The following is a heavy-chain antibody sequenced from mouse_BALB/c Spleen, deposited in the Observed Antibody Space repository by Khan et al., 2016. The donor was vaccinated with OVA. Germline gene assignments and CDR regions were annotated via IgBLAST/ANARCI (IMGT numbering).Heavy chain of an antibody. CDR2: ISSSGST. CDR1: GYSITSDYA. CDR3: ARDGSRYNYAMDY. V-gene: IGHV3-2*02. J-gene: IGHJ4*01. D-gene: IGHD2-3*01. Sequence: VQLKESGPGLVKPSQSLSLTCTVTGYSITSDYAWNWIRQFPGNKLEWMGSISSSGSTNYNPALKSRISITRDTSKNQFFLQLNSVTTEDTATYYCARDGSRYNYAMDYWGQGTSVTVSS.